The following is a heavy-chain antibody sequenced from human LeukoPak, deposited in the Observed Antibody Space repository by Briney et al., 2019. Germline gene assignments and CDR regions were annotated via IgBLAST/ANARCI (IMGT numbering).Heavy chain of an antibody. D-gene: IGHD5-24*01. J-gene: IGHJ5*02. CDR1: GYTFTGYY. Sequence: ASVKVSCKASGYTFTGYYIHWVRQAPGQGLEWMGVINPSGTGTGYAQKFQGRITMSRDTSTSTVYMELSSLRSEDTAFYYCATDHSMANTAWWFDPWGQGTLVTVSS. CDR3: ATDHSMANTAWWFDP. CDR2: INPSGTGT. V-gene: IGHV1-46*01.